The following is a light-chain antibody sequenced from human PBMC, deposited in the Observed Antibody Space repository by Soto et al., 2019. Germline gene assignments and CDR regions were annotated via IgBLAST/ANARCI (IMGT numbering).Light chain of an antibody. J-gene: IGLJ2*01. CDR2: EGS. CDR3: CSYAGSSTVV. Sequence: QSVLTQPASVSGSPGQSITISCTGTSSDVGSYNLVSWYQQHPGKAPKLMIYEGSKRPSGVSNRFSGSKSGNTASQTISGLQAEDEADYYCCSYAGSSTVVFGGGTKLTVL. CDR1: SSDVGSYNL. V-gene: IGLV2-23*01.